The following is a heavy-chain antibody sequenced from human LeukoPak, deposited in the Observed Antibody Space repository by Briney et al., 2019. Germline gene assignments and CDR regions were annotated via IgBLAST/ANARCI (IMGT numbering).Heavy chain of an antibody. CDR1: GGSFSGYY. J-gene: IGHJ4*02. Sequence: SETLSLTCAVYGGSFSGYYWSWIRQPPGKGLEWIGEINHSGSTNYNPSLKSRVTISVDTSKNQFSLKLSSVTAADTAVYYCARQLITPFRGVIITVLDYWGQGTLVTVSS. CDR2: INHSGST. D-gene: IGHD3-10*01. V-gene: IGHV4-34*01. CDR3: ARQLITPFRGVIITVLDY.